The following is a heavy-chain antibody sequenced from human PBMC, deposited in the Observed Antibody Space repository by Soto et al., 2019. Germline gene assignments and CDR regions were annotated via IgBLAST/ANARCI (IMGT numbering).Heavy chain of an antibody. CDR3: AREQAYYDFWSGYYTQRYNWFDP. D-gene: IGHD3-3*01. J-gene: IGHJ5*02. CDR2: INQGGST. V-gene: IGHV4-34*01. Sequence: SETLSLTCAVYGGSFSNYYWSWIRQPPGKGLKWIGEINQGGSTTYNPSLKSRVTMSVDTSKNQYSLKMSSVTAADTAVYYCAREQAYYDFWSGYYTQRYNWFDPWGQGTLVTVSS. CDR1: GGSFSNYY.